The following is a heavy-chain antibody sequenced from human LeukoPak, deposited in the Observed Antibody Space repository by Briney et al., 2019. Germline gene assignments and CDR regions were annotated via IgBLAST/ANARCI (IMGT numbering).Heavy chain of an antibody. V-gene: IGHV3-66*01. CDR2: IYSGGNT. CDR1: GFTVSINS. Sequence: GGSLRLSCTVSGFTVSINSMSWVRQAPGKGLEWVSFIYSGGNTHYSDSVKGRFTISRDNSKNTLYLQMNSLRAEDTAVYYCATDAGRVITMIVGLDAFDIWGQGTMVTVSS. CDR3: ATDAGRVITMIVGLDAFDI. J-gene: IGHJ3*02. D-gene: IGHD3-22*01.